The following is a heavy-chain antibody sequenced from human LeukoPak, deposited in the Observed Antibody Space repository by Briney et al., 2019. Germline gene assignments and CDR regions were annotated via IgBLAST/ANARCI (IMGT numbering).Heavy chain of an antibody. Sequence: PSETLSLTCTVSGGSISTSSYYWSWIRQPPGKGLEWIGYIYYSGSTNYNPSLKSRVTISVDTSKNQFSLKLSSVTAADTAVYYCARAAYYSYYFDYWGQGTLVTVSS. CDR2: IYYSGST. CDR3: ARAAYYSYYFDY. J-gene: IGHJ4*02. D-gene: IGHD3-22*01. CDR1: GGSISTSSYY. V-gene: IGHV4-61*01.